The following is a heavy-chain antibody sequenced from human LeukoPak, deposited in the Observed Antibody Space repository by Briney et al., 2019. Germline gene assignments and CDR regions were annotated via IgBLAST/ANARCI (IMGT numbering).Heavy chain of an antibody. J-gene: IGHJ3*01. CDR3: ATLLDAFDL. CDR2: IWYDESNK. D-gene: IGHD3-10*01. CDR1: GFTFSTYV. Sequence: GRSLRLSCAASGFTFSTYVMHWVRQAPGKGLEWVASIWYDESNKYYADSVKGRFTISRDNSKNTMYVQMNNLRAEDTAVYYCATLLDAFDLWGQGTMVTVSS. V-gene: IGHV3-33*01.